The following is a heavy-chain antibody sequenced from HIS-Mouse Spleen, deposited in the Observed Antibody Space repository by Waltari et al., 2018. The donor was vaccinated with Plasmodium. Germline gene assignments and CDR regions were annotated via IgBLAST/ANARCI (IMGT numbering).Heavy chain of an antibody. CDR3: ARAPIRDAFDI. Sequence: QVQLQQWGAGLLKPSETLSLTCAVSGGSFSGYYWSWIRQPPGKGLEGIGEINHSGSNNTTPSLNSVVTISVETYKNQFSLKLCSVTAADTAVYYCARAPIRDAFDIWGQGTMVTVSS. J-gene: IGHJ3*02. D-gene: IGHD3-9*01. CDR2: INHSGSN. CDR1: GGSFSGYY. V-gene: IGHV4-34*01.